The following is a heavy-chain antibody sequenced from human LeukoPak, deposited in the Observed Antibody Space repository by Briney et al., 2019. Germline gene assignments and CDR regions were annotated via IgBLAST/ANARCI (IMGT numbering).Heavy chain of an antibody. D-gene: IGHD6-19*01. CDR2: IIPISGTA. V-gene: IGHV1-69*05. J-gene: IGHJ4*02. Sequence: ASVKVSCKASGGTFSSYAISWVRQAPGQGLEWMGGIIPISGTANYAQKFQGRVTITTDESTSTAYMELSSLRSEDTAVYYCARGQDPGIAVAGIGGLAYYFDYWGQGTLVTVSS. CDR3: ARGQDPGIAVAGIGGLAYYFDY. CDR1: GGTFSSYA.